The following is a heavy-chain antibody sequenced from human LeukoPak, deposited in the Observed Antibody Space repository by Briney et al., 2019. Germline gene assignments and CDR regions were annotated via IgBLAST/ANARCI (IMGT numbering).Heavy chain of an antibody. CDR1: GDSISSYY. J-gene: IGHJ4*02. CDR2: VYYSGST. CDR3: ARVDGSYYDY. V-gene: IGHV4-59*01. Sequence: SETLSLTCTVSGDSISSYYWSWIRQPPGKGLEWIGYVYYSGSTNYNPSLKSRVTISVDTSKNQLSLKLSSVTAADTAVYYCARVDGSYYDYWGQGTLVTVSS. D-gene: IGHD1-26*01.